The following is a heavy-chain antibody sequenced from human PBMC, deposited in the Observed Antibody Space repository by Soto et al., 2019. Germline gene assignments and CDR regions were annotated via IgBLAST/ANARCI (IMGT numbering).Heavy chain of an antibody. Sequence: GGSLRLSCAASGFTFSGSVLHWVRHASGKGLEWVGRIRGKADSYATAYAASVKGRFTISGDDSMNTAYLQMNSLKTEDTAVYYCTRHYYDSSGYYSGISNWGQGTVVTVSS. J-gene: IGHJ4*02. D-gene: IGHD3-22*01. CDR1: GFTFSGSV. CDR2: IRGKADSYAT. CDR3: TRHYYDSSGYYSGISN. V-gene: IGHV3-73*01.